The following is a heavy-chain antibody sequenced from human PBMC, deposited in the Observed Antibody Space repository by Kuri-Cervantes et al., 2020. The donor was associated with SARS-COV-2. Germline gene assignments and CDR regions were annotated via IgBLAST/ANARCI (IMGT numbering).Heavy chain of an antibody. V-gene: IGHV1-69*11. CDR3: ARIASSLGTDF. CDR2: IVPIIGPV. CDR1: GGTFSSYA. Sequence: SVKVSCKASGGTFSSYAISWVRQAPGQGLEWVGRIVPIIGPVHYAQRFQGRLTITADESTSRTYMELSSLRYEDTAVYYCARIASSLGTDFWGQGSLVTVSS. D-gene: IGHD1-1*01. J-gene: IGHJ4*02.